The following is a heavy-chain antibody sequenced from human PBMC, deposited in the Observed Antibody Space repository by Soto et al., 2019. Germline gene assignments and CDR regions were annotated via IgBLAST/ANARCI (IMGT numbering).Heavy chain of an antibody. CDR2: IYYSGST. Sequence: SETLSLTCTVSGGSISSSSYYWGWIRQSPGKGLEWIGSIYYSGSTYYNPSLKSRVTISVDTSKNQFSLRLSSVTAADTAVYYCARQLSYWGQGTLVTVSS. V-gene: IGHV4-39*01. CDR3: ARQLSY. J-gene: IGHJ4*02. CDR1: GGSISSSSYY.